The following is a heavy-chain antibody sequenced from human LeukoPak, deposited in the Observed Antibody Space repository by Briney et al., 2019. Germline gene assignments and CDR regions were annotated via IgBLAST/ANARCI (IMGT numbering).Heavy chain of an antibody. V-gene: IGHV3-21*01. Sequence: GGSLRLSCAASGFTFSSYSMNWVRQAPGKGVEWVSSISSSSSYIYYADSVKGRFTISRDNAKNSLYLQMNSLRAEDTAVYYCALVVSHGMDVWGQGTTVTVSS. J-gene: IGHJ6*02. CDR1: GFTFSSYS. CDR3: ALVVSHGMDV. CDR2: ISSSSSYI. D-gene: IGHD2-15*01.